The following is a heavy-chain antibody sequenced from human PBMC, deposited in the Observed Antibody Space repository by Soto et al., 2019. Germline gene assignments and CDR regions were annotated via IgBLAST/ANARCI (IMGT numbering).Heavy chain of an antibody. D-gene: IGHD4-17*01. V-gene: IGHV1-8*01. Sequence: QGQLVQSGAEVRKPGASVRVSCKATGYSFTRHDINWLRQAAGQGLEWMGWMNPNSGNAVYAQKFQDRVTMTRNTYITTAYIEVASRKSEDTAVYFCARGAYNDYAHWFDPWGQGTLVTVSS. J-gene: IGHJ5*02. CDR3: ARGAYNDYAHWFDP. CDR1: GYSFTRHD. CDR2: MNPNSGNA.